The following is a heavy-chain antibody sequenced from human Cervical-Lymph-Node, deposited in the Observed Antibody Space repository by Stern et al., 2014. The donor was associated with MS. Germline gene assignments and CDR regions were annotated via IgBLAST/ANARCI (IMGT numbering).Heavy chain of an antibody. V-gene: IGHV3-9*01. CDR2: ISWNSGSI. D-gene: IGHD4-17*01. Sequence: VQLVESGGGLVQPGRSLRLSCAASAFTFDDYAMHWVRQAPGKGLEWVSGISWNSGSIGYADSVKGRFTISRDNAKNSLYLQMNSLRPEDTALYYCAKDYGAILKYGMDVWGQGTTVTVSS. J-gene: IGHJ6*02. CDR1: AFTFDDYA. CDR3: AKDYGAILKYGMDV.